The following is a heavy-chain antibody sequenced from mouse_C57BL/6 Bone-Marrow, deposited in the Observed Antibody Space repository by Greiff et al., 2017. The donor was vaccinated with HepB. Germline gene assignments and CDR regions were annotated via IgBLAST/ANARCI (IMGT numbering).Heavy chain of an antibody. Sequence: EVQLQQSGPELVKPGASVKISCKASGYTFTDYYMNWVKQSHGKSLEWIGDINPNNGGTSYNQKFKGKATLTVDKSSSTAYMELRSLTSEDSAVYYCAREPPGFYSNPWYFDVWGTGTTVTVSS. D-gene: IGHD2-5*01. CDR2: INPNNGGT. J-gene: IGHJ1*03. CDR3: AREPPGFYSNPWYFDV. CDR1: GYTFTDYY. V-gene: IGHV1-26*01.